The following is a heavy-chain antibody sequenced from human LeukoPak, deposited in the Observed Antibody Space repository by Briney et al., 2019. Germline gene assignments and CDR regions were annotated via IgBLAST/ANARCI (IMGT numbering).Heavy chain of an antibody. V-gene: IGHV4-59*01. CDR2: IYYSGST. CDR3: ARAYYQNYFDY. CDR1: GGSISSYY. Sequence: PETLSLTCTVSGGSISSYYWSWIRQPPGKGLEWIGYIYYSGSTNYNPSLKSRVTISVDTSKNQFSLKLSSVTAADTAVYYCARAYYQNYFDYWGQGTLVTVSS. J-gene: IGHJ4*02. D-gene: IGHD3-10*01.